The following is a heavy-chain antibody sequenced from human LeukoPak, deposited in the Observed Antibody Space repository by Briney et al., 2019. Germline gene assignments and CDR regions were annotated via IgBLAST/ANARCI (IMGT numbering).Heavy chain of an antibody. CDR1: GGSISSYY. Sequence: SETLSLTCTVSGGSISSYYWSWIRQPPGKGLEWIGYIYYSGSTNYNPSLKSRVTISVDTSKNQFSLKLSSVTAADTAMYYCAATYYYDSSGYYGTKTFDYWGQGTLVTVSS. D-gene: IGHD3-22*01. V-gene: IGHV4-59*01. CDR3: AATYYYDSSGYYGTKTFDY. J-gene: IGHJ4*02. CDR2: IYYSGST.